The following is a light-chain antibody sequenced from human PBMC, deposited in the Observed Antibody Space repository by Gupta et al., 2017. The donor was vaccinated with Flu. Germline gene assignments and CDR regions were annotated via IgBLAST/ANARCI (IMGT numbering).Light chain of an antibody. V-gene: IGLV2-18*02. CDR1: SSDVGTYNR. Sequence: QSALPQPPSVSGSPGQSVTISRTGTSSDVGTYNRVSWYQQPPGTAPKLMIYEVSNRPSGVPARFSGSKSGNTASLTISGHKGEDEADYYCSSDTSSSNYVFGTGTKVTVL. CDR2: EVS. J-gene: IGLJ1*01. CDR3: SSDTSSSNYV.